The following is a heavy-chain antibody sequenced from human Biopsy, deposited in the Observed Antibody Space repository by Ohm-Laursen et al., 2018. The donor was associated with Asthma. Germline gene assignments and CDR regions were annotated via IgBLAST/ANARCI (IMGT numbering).Heavy chain of an antibody. J-gene: IGHJ3*02. Sequence: SLRLSCAASGFTVSTNGMSWVRQPPGKGLEWVSVIYSGGGTYYADSVQGRVTISRDNSKNTLSLQMNSLRAEDTAVYYCARAYGGSFFSGSFDIWGQGTMVPVSS. CDR3: ARAYGGSFFSGSFDI. CDR2: IYSGGGT. CDR1: GFTVSTNG. V-gene: IGHV3-53*01. D-gene: IGHD4-23*01.